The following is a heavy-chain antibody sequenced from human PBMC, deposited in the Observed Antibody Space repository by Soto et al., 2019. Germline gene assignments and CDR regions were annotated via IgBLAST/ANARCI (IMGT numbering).Heavy chain of an antibody. V-gene: IGHV1-69*01. D-gene: IGHD3-10*01. Sequence: QVQLVQSGAEVQKPGSSVKVSCKASGGTFSSYAISWVRQAPGQGLEWMGGIIPIFGTANYAQKFQGRVTITADESTSTAYMELSSLRSEDTAVYYCARSRPNDYYGSGSYLFDYWGQGTLVTVSS. CDR2: IIPIFGTA. CDR1: GGTFSSYA. J-gene: IGHJ4*02. CDR3: ARSRPNDYYGSGSYLFDY.